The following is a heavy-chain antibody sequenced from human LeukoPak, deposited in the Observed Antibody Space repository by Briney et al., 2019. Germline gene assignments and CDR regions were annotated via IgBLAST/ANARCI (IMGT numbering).Heavy chain of an antibody. Sequence: GGSLRLSCAASGFTFSSYGMHWVRQAPGKGLEWVAFIRYDGSNKYYADSVKGRFTISRDNSKNTLYLQMNSLRAEDTAVYYCARVGGGLYRTYFDYWGQGTLVTVSS. J-gene: IGHJ4*02. CDR3: ARVGGGLYRTYFDY. V-gene: IGHV3-30*02. CDR1: GFTFSSYG. CDR2: IRYDGSNK. D-gene: IGHD3-16*01.